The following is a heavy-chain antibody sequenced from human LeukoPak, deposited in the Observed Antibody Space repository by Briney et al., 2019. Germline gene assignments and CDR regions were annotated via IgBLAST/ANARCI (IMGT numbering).Heavy chain of an antibody. D-gene: IGHD3-22*01. J-gene: IGHJ4*02. CDR3: ARDSPFVVVPQN. CDR1: GYTFTGYY. CDR2: INPNSGGT. V-gene: IGHV1-2*02. Sequence: ASVKVSCKASGYTFTGYYMQWVREAPGQGLEWMEWINPNSGGTNYAQKFQGRVTMTRDTSISTAYMELSRLRSDDTAVYYCARDSPFVVVPQNWGQGTLVTVSS.